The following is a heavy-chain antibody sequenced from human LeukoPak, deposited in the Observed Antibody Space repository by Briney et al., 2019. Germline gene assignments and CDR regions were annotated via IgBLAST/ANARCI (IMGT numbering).Heavy chain of an antibody. V-gene: IGHV1-2*02. D-gene: IGHD3-16*01. Sequence: GASVKVCCKASGYTFTGYYIHWVRQAPGQGLEWMGWINPNSGATNYAQKFQGRVTMTRDTSISTAYMDLSRLRSDDTAVYYCARDPVLGFWGGAFDIWGQGTMVTVSS. CDR3: ARDPVLGFWGGAFDI. CDR1: GYTFTGYY. CDR2: INPNSGAT. J-gene: IGHJ3*02.